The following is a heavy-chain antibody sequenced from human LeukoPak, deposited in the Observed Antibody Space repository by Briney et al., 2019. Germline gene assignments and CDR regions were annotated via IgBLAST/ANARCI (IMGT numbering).Heavy chain of an antibody. Sequence: GGSLRLSCAASGFIFSSYGMHWVRQAPGKGLEWVAVISYDGSNKYYADSVKGRFTISRDNSKNTLYLQMNSLRAEDTAVYYCARGLYSSRVKFDPWGQGTLVTVSS. CDR1: GFIFSSYG. V-gene: IGHV3-30*03. J-gene: IGHJ5*02. CDR2: ISYDGSNK. D-gene: IGHD6-13*01. CDR3: ARGLYSSRVKFDP.